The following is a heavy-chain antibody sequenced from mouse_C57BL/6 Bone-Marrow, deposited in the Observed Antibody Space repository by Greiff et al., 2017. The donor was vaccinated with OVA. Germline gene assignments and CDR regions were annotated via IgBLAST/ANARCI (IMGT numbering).Heavy chain of an antibody. Sequence: EVMLVESGGGLVQPKGSLKLSCAASGFTFNTYAMHWVRQAPGKGLEWVARIRSKSSNYATYYADSVKDRFTISRDDSQSMLYLQMNNLKTEETAMYYCVSNWDVGYAMDYWGQGTSVTVSS. CDR1: GFTFNTYA. CDR2: IRSKSSNYAT. CDR3: VSNWDVGYAMDY. D-gene: IGHD4-1*01. V-gene: IGHV10-3*01. J-gene: IGHJ4*01.